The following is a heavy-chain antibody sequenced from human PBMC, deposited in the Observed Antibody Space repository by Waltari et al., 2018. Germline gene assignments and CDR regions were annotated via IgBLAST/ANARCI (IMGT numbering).Heavy chain of an antibody. CDR3: AKRGGTGPVAVSGIHCDY. Sequence: QAPRKGRGWISSISSSGSSAYYTDSVKVRFTISRDNAKNTLYLEMNSLRVEDTATYCCAKRGGTGPVAVSGIHCDYWGQGTLVTVSS. J-gene: IGHJ4*02. CDR2: ISSSGSSA. V-gene: IGHV3-23*01. D-gene: IGHD1-26*01.